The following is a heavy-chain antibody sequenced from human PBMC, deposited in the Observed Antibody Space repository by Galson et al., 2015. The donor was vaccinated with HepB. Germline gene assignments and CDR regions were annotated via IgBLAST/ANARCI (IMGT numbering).Heavy chain of an antibody. CDR2: ISWNSGSI. CDR3: AKYVQRGSEGN. V-gene: IGHV3-9*01. CDR1: GFTFDDYA. Sequence: SLRLSCAASGFTFDDYAMHWVRQAPGKGLEWVSGISWNSGSIGYADSVKGRFTISRDNAKNSLYLQMNSLRAEDTALYYCAKYVQRGSEGNWGQGT. J-gene: IGHJ4*02. D-gene: IGHD6-25*01.